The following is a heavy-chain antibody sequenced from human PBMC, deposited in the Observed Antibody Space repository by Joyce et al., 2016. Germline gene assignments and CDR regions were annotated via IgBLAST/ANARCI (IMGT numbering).Heavy chain of an antibody. CDR1: GFTFGSYS. CDR2: ISSTSSSI. CDR3: ARDRSGGWSTVSHFES. V-gene: IGHV3-48*01. D-gene: IGHD6-19*01. Sequence: EVQLVESGGGLIQPGGSLRLTCVASGFTFGSYSMGWVRQLPGDGLQWVSYISSTSSSIHYPDSVKGRFTMSRDNAKDSLYLQMNRLRVEDTAVYYCARDRSGGWSTVSHFESWGQGTLLTVSS. J-gene: IGHJ4*02.